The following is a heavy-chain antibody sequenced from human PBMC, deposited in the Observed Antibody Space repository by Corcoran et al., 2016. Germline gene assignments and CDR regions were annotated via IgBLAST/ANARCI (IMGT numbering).Heavy chain of an antibody. V-gene: IGHV4-39*01. CDR3: ARQGMTTRGNFDY. CDR1: GGSISSGNYA. CDR2: IYQSGDT. D-gene: IGHD3-10*01. J-gene: IGHJ4*02. Sequence: QLQLQESGPGLVKPSETLSLNCTVSGGSISSGNYAWGWIRQPPGKGPEWIGSIYQSGDTYYNPSLKSRVTGSLDTSKNQVSLKVSSVTAADTAVYYCARQGMTTRGNFDYWGQGTLVTVSS.